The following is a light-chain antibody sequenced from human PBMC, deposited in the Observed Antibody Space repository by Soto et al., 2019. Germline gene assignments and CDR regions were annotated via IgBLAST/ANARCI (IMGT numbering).Light chain of an antibody. V-gene: IGKV1-39*01. Sequence: DIQMTQSPSSLPASVVDRVTMTCRASQSISSYLNWYQQKPGKAPKLLIYAASSLQSGVPSRFSGRGSGTDFTLTISSLQPEDFATYYCQQSYSTRWTFGQGTKVDIK. CDR2: AAS. J-gene: IGKJ1*01. CDR1: QSISSY. CDR3: QQSYSTRWT.